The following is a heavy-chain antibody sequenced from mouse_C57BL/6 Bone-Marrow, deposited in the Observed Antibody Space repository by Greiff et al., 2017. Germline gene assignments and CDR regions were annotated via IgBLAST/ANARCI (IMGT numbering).Heavy chain of an antibody. CDR2: ISSGGSYT. Sequence: EVQLVESGGDLVKPGGCLKLSCAASGFTFSSYGMSWVRQTPDKRLEWVATISSGGSYTYYPDSVKGRFTISRDNAKNTLYLQMSSLKSEDTAMYYCARRDGTYFDYWGQGTTLTVSS. V-gene: IGHV5-6*01. CDR1: GFTFSSYG. J-gene: IGHJ2*01. CDR3: ARRDGTYFDY. D-gene: IGHD4-1*01.